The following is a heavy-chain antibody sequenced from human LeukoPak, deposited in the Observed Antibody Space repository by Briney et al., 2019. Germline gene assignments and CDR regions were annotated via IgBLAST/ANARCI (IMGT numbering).Heavy chain of an antibody. CDR1: GFTFSSYG. V-gene: IGHV3-30*02. CDR3: AKDRAPYYFDY. D-gene: IGHD3-10*01. J-gene: IGHJ4*02. CDR2: IQYDGSNN. Sequence: PGGSLRLSCAASGFTFSSYGMHWVRRAPGKGLEWVAFIQYDGSNNNYADSVKGRFTTSRDNSKNTLYLQMNSLRAEDTAVYYCAKDRAPYYFDYWGQGTLVTVSS.